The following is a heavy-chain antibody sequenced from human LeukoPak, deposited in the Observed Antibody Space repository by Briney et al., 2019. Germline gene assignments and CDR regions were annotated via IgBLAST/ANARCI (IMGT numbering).Heavy chain of an antibody. CDR2: INHSGST. CDR3: ARGGITFGGVIVIGYFDY. J-gene: IGHJ4*02. D-gene: IGHD3-16*02. CDR1: GGSFSGYY. Sequence: SETLFLTCAVYGGSFSGYYWSWIRQPPGKGLEWIGEINHSGSTNYNPSLKSRVTISVDTSKNQFSLKLSSVTAADTAVYYCARGGITFGGVIVIGYFDYWGQGTLVTVSS. V-gene: IGHV4-34*01.